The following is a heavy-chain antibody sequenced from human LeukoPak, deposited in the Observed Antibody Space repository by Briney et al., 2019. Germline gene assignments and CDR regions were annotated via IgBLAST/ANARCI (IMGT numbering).Heavy chain of an antibody. Sequence: ASVKVSCKASGYSFTGYYMHWVLQAPGQGLEWMGRISPNSGGTNYAQKFQGRVTMTRDTSISTAYMELSRLRSDDTAVYYCASAYDSTGYYYNYWGQGTLVTVSS. CDR2: ISPNSGGT. V-gene: IGHV1-2*06. J-gene: IGHJ4*02. CDR1: GYSFTGYY. D-gene: IGHD3-22*01. CDR3: ASAYDSTGYYYNY.